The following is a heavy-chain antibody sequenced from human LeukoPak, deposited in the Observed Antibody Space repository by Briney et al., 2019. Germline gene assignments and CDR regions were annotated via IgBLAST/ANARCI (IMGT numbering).Heavy chain of an antibody. CDR1: GYSFTRYW. Sequence: GESLKISCKGPGYSFTRYWIGWVRQMPGKGLEWMGIIYPADSDTRYSPSFQGQVTISADKSITTVYLQWSSLKASDTAIYYCARRDGSGLFDPWGQGTLVTVSS. CDR2: IYPADSDT. V-gene: IGHV5-51*01. J-gene: IGHJ5*02. CDR3: ARRDGSGLFDP. D-gene: IGHD3-10*01.